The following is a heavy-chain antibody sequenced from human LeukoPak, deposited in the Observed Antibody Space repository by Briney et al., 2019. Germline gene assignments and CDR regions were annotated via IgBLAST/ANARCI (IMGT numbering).Heavy chain of an antibody. CDR2: INGGSGDT. CDR1: GYSFTDYT. J-gene: IGHJ4*02. Sequence: ALVKVSCKASGYSFTDYTFHWLRQAPGQRLYWVGWINGGSGDTKYSPEFQGRVTITRDTSASTAYMELSSLRSEDTAVYYCANPRYDSSGYYYVDWGQGTLVTVSS. CDR3: ANPRYDSSGYYYVD. D-gene: IGHD3-22*01. V-gene: IGHV1-3*01.